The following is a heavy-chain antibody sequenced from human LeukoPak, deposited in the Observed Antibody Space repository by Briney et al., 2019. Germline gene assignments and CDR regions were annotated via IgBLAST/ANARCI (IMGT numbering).Heavy chain of an antibody. CDR3: ARDGALTGYPAGGDY. CDR2: INPNSGGT. V-gene: IGHV1-2*04. D-gene: IGHD3-9*01. J-gene: IGHJ4*02. Sequence: ASVKVSCKASGYTFTGYYMHWVRQATGQGLEWMGWINPNSGGTNYAQKFQGWVTMTRDTSISTAYMELSRLRSDDTAVYYCARDGALTGYPAGGDYWGQGTLVTVSS. CDR1: GYTFTGYY.